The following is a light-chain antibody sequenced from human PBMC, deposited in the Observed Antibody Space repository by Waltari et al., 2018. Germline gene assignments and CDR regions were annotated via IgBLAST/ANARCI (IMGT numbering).Light chain of an antibody. CDR1: SSNLGSNYH. V-gene: IGLV1-40*01. Sequence: QSGLTQPPSVSGAAGQRVIISCTGTSSNLGSNYHVHWYQQFPGTAPKVLIYAKENRPSGIPDRFSAAKSCTSAALTTTGVHTEDEADYYCQSYDNDLRAWVFGGGTKVTVL. J-gene: IGLJ3*02. CDR2: AKE. CDR3: QSYDNDLRAWV.